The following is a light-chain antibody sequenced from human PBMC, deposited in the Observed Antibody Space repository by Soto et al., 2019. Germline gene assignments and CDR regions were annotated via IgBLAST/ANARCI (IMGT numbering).Light chain of an antibody. CDR2: DAS. CDR3: QQRSNWPPT. CDR1: QSVSSY. Sequence: EIVLTRSPATLSLSPGERATLSCRASQSVSSYLAWYQQKPGQAPRLLIYDASNRATGIPARFSGSGSGADFTLTISSLEPEDFAVYYRQQRSNWPPTFGQGTKVDIK. J-gene: IGKJ1*01. V-gene: IGKV3-11*01.